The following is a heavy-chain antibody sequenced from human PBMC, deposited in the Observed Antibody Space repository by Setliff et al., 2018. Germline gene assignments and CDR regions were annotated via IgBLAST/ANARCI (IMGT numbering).Heavy chain of an antibody. Sequence: LSLTCTVSGGSVGNSYYYWNWIRQPAGKGLEWIGRIYTTWSTNYNPSLKSRVTMSVDTSKNQFSLNLTSVTAADTAVYYCARASVVHAIAVGYWGQGTLVTV. CDR3: ARASVVHAIAVGY. CDR1: GGSVGNSYYY. J-gene: IGHJ4*02. V-gene: IGHV4-61*02. CDR2: IYTTWST. D-gene: IGHD2-15*01.